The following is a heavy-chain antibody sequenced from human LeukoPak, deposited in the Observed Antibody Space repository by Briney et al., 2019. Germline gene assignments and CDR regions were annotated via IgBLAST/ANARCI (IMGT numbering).Heavy chain of an antibody. J-gene: IGHJ4*02. Sequence: ASVKVSCKASGYTFTSYGISWVRQAPGQGLEWMGWISAYNGNTNYAQKLQGRVTMTTDTSTSTAYMELRSLRSDDTAVYYCASHYEGQQLVKGVFDYWGQGTLVTVSS. CDR3: ASHYEGQQLVKGVFDY. D-gene: IGHD6-13*01. CDR1: GYTFTSYG. CDR2: ISAYNGNT. V-gene: IGHV1-18*01.